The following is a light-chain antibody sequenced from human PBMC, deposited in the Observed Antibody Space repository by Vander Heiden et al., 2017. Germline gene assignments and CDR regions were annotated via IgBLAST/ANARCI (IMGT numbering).Light chain of an antibody. CDR1: QSLSRNF. Sequence: PGQRATLSCRASQSLSRNFLAWYQQEPGQSPRLLIYGASNRAAGTPDRFSGSGSGTAFTLTISRLEPEDFAVYFCQQYDKLPLTFGGGTKVDLK. CDR2: GAS. CDR3: QQYDKLPLT. J-gene: IGKJ4*01. V-gene: IGKV3-20*01.